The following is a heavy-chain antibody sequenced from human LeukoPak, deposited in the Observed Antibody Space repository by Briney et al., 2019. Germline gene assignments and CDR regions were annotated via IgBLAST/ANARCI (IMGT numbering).Heavy chain of an antibody. V-gene: IGHV1-8*01. CDR1: GYTFTSYD. J-gene: IGHJ5*02. CDR2: MNPNSGNT. D-gene: IGHD3-16*01. CDR3: ARGAAYFVADRFDP. Sequence: ASVKVSCKASGYTFTSYDINWVRQATGQGLEWMGWMNPNSGNTGYAQKFQGRVTMTRNTSISTAYTELSSLRSEDTAVYYCARGAAYFVADRFDPWGQGTLVTVSS.